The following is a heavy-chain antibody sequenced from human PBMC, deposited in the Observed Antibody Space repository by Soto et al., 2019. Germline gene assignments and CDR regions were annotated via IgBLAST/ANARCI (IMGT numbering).Heavy chain of an antibody. D-gene: IGHD1-7*01. V-gene: IGHV1-3*01. CDR1: GGTFSSYA. Sequence: ASVKVSCKASGGTFSSYAISWVRQAPRQRLEWMGWINAGNGNTKYSQKFQGRVTITRDTSASTAYMELSSLRSEDTAVYYCARLQTISRIFDYWGQGTLVTVSS. CDR3: ARLQTISRIFDY. J-gene: IGHJ4*02. CDR2: INAGNGNT.